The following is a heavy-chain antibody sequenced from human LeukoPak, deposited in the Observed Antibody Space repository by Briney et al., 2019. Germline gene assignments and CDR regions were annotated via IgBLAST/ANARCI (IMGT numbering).Heavy chain of an antibody. CDR1: GGSISSYY. CDR3: ARHPYSSSWYGSCYFDY. D-gene: IGHD6-13*01. V-gene: IGHV4-59*08. CDR2: IYYSGST. J-gene: IGHJ4*02. Sequence: PSETLSLTCTVSGGSISSYYWSWIRQPPGKGLEWIGYIYYSGSTNYNPSLKSPVTISVDTSKNQFSLKLSSVTAADTAVYYCARHPYSSSWYGSCYFDYWGQGTLVTVSS.